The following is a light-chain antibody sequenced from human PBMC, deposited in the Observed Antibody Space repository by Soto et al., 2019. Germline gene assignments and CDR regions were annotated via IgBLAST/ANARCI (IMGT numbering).Light chain of an antibody. CDR3: HQYYSYPRT. Sequence: AIRMTQSPSSFSASTGDRVTITCRASQGISSYLAWYQQKPGKAPKLLIYAASTLQSGVPSRFIGSGSGTDFTLTISCLQSEDFATYYCHQYYSYPRTFGQGTKVEIK. CDR1: QGISSY. J-gene: IGKJ1*01. V-gene: IGKV1-8*01. CDR2: AAS.